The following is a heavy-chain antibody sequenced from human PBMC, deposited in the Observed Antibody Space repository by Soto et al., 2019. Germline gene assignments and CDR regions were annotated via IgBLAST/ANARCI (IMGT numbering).Heavy chain of an antibody. CDR3: AKLEDFSSGWYESSY. V-gene: IGHV3-23*01. CDR2: ISGSGGST. CDR1: GFTFSSYA. J-gene: IGHJ4*02. D-gene: IGHD6-19*01. Sequence: PGGSLRLSCAASGFTFSSYAMSWVRQAPGKGLEWVSAISGSGGSTYYADSVKGRFTISRDNSKNTLYLQMNSLRAEDTAVYYCAKLEDFSSGWYESSYWGQGTLVTVSS.